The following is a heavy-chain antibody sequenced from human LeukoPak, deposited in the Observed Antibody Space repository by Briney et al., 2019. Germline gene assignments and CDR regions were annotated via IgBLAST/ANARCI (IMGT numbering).Heavy chain of an antibody. V-gene: IGHV3-21*01. D-gene: IGHD2-15*01. CDR1: GFTFSSYS. Sequence: GVSLRLSCAASGFTFSSYSMNWVRQAPGKGREWVSSLSSSSSYIYYADSVKGRFTISRDNAKNSLYLQMNSLRAEDTAVYYCARAPYCSGGSCYSGFDPWGQGTLVTVSS. CDR3: ARAPYCSGGSCYSGFDP. J-gene: IGHJ5*02. CDR2: LSSSSSYI.